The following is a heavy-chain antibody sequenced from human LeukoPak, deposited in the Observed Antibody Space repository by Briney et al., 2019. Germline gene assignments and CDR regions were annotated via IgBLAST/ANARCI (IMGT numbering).Heavy chain of an antibody. CDR2: IYPGDSDT. J-gene: IGHJ5*02. V-gene: IGHV5-51*01. CDR1: GYSFTSYW. D-gene: IGHD3-10*01. Sequence: LGESLKISCKGSGYSFTSYWIGWVRQMPGKGLEWMGIIYPGDSDTRYSPSFQGQVTISADKSISTAYLQWSSLKASDTAMYYCARHNAFTWGGGQVPFDPWGQGTLVTVSS. CDR3: ARHNAFTWGGGQVPFDP.